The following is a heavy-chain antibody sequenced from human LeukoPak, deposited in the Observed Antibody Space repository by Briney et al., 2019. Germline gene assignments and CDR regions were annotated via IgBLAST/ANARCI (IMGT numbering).Heavy chain of an antibody. J-gene: IGHJ6*03. CDR2: ISSSDTYI. D-gene: IGHD1-26*01. Sequence: GGSLRLSCAASGFTFSSYSMNWVRQAPGKGLEWVSSISSSDTYIYHADSVKGRFTISRDNSKNSLYLQMNSLRTEDTALYYCAKESRRWEYYYYMDVWGKGTTVTVSS. V-gene: IGHV3-21*04. CDR1: GFTFSSYS. CDR3: AKESRRWEYYYYMDV.